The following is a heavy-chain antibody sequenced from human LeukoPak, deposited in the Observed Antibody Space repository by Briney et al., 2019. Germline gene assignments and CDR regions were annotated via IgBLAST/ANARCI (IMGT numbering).Heavy chain of an antibody. CDR3: ARDRPGITMIVVETLDY. V-gene: IGHV1-18*01. CDR1: GYTFTSYG. D-gene: IGHD3-22*01. CDR2: ISAYNGNT. Sequence: ASVKVSCKASGYTFTSYGISWVRQAPGQGLEWMGWISAYNGNTNYAQKLQGRVTMTTDTSTSTAYMELRSLRSDDTAVYYCARDRPGITMIVVETLDYWGQGTLVTVSS. J-gene: IGHJ4*02.